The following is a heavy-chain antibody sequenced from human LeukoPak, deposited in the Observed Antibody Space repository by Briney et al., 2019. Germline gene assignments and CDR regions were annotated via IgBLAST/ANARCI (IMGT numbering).Heavy chain of an antibody. D-gene: IGHD6-19*01. Sequence: SQTLSLTCTVSGGSISSGNYYWSWIRQPAGKGLEWIGRIYSSGSTNYNPSLKSRVTISVDTSKNQFSLKLSSVTAADTAVYYCARDFGSGWISFSDAFDIWGQGTMVTVSS. CDR3: ARDFGSGWISFSDAFDI. CDR1: GGSISSGNYY. CDR2: IYSSGST. V-gene: IGHV4-61*02. J-gene: IGHJ3*02.